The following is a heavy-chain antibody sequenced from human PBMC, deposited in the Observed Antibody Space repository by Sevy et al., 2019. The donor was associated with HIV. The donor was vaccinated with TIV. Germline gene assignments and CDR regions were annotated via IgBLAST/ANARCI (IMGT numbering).Heavy chain of an antibody. J-gene: IGHJ5*02. CDR3: ATARFDL. Sequence: GGSLRLSCEASGFDFSSHWMQWVRQAPGKGLVWVSRMNTDGSSTNYADSVKGRFTISSDNAKNTLYLEMNNLRDEDTALYYCATARFDLWGPGTLVTVSS. CDR1: GFDFSSHW. V-gene: IGHV3-74*01. CDR2: MNTDGSST.